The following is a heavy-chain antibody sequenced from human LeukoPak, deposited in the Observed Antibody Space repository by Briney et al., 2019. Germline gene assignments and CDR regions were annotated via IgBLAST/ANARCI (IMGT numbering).Heavy chain of an antibody. Sequence: SETLSLTCTVSNDSISSGDYYWNWNRQHPEQGLEWIGYIYNSGSTDLNPSLKSRVFISIDTSKNQFSLRLSSVTVADTAMYYCARGSIGYTFAYWGQGILVTVSS. V-gene: IGHV4-31*03. D-gene: IGHD6-13*01. CDR1: NDSISSGDYY. CDR3: ARGSIGYTFAY. J-gene: IGHJ4*02. CDR2: IYNSGST.